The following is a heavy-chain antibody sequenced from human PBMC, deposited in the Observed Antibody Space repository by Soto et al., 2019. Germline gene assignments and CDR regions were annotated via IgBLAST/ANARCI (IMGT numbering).Heavy chain of an antibody. CDR1: GGAFSGYY. Sequence: SSETLSLTCAVFGGAFSGYYWSWIRQPPGKGLEWIGEINHSGSTNYNPSLKSRVTISVDASKNQFFLKLSSMTAADTAVYYCARAPCFYDILTGYYIFWFDPWGQGTLVTVSS. D-gene: IGHD3-9*01. J-gene: IGHJ5*02. CDR3: ARAPCFYDILTGYYIFWFDP. V-gene: IGHV4-34*01. CDR2: INHSGST.